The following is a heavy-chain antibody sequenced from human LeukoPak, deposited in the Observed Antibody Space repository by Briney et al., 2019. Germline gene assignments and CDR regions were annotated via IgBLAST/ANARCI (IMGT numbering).Heavy chain of an antibody. V-gene: IGHV1-69*05. CDR2: NNPIFGTA. CDR3: ASSLDGVTVWSVHFDY. J-gene: IGHJ4*02. D-gene: IGHD5-18*01. CDR1: GDTFTIYA. Sequence: ASVTVSYKASGDTFTIYANSWVRQAPGQGLERMGTNNPIFGTANYAQKYQGRVTITTNESTITAYMELSSLRAEDTAVYYCASSLDGVTVWSVHFDYWGQGTLVTVSS.